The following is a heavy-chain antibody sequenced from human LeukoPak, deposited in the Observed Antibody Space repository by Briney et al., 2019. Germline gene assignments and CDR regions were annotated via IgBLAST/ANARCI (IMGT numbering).Heavy chain of an antibody. D-gene: IGHD6-19*01. V-gene: IGHV4-39*01. CDR1: GGSMGSSNYY. CDR2: IYYSGST. CDR3: ARHTRVVAGRAFDY. J-gene: IGHJ4*02. Sequence: SETLSLTCTVSGGSMGSSNYYWGWIRQPPGKGLEWIANIYYSGSTYYNPSLKSRVTISVDTSKNQFSLKLSSVTAADTAVYFCARHTRVVAGRAFDYWGQGTLVTVSS.